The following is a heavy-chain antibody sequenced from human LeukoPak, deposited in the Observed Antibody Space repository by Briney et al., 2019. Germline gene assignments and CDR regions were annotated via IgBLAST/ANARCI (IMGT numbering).Heavy chain of an antibody. Sequence: SETLSLTCTVSGGSISSYYWSWIRQLPGKGLEWIGYIYYSGSTNYNPSLKSRVTISVDTSKNQFSLKLSSVTAADTAVYYCARSHDYGDYYFGYWGQGTLVTVSS. J-gene: IGHJ4*02. D-gene: IGHD4-17*01. CDR1: GGSISSYY. CDR3: ARSHDYGDYYFGY. CDR2: IYYSGST. V-gene: IGHV4-59*01.